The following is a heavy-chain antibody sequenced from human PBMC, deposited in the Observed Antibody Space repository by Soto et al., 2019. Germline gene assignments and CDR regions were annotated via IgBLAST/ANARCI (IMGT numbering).Heavy chain of an antibody. CDR3: AKGYDFWSGISIDY. D-gene: IGHD3-3*01. CDR1: GFTFSSYA. CDR2: ISGSGGST. Sequence: GSLRLSCAASGFTFSSYAMSWVRQATGKGLEWVSAISGSGGSTYYADSVKGRFTISRDNSKNTLYLQMNSLRAEDTAVYYCAKGYDFWSGISIDYWGQGTLVTVSS. V-gene: IGHV3-23*01. J-gene: IGHJ4*02.